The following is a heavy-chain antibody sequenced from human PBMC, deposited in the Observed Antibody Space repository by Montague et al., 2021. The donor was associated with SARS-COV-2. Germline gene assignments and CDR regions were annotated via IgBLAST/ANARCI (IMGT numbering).Heavy chain of an antibody. D-gene: IGHD3-22*01. CDR1: RRSMSSSGYS. J-gene: IGHJ3*02. CDR2: LSYSGRT. Sequence: SETLSLTCTGSRRSMSSSGYSWGWIPHPPGQVPVSIGSLSYSGRTYYNPSLKSRVTISVDTSKNQFSLKLSSVAAADTAVYYCAGFPTSYYYDSKAAPATPDAFDIWGQGTMVTVSS. CDR3: AGFPTSYYYDSKAAPATPDAFDI. V-gene: IGHV4-39*01.